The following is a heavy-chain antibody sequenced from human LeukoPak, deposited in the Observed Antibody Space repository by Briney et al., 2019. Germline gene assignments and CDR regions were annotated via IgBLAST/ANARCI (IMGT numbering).Heavy chain of an antibody. J-gene: IGHJ4*02. V-gene: IGHV3-49*04. CDR3: TRDAYYDILTGYYPGGDFDY. CDR2: IRSKAYGVTT. Sequence: GGSLRLSCTACVFTLGDYAMSWVRQAPGKGLEWVGFIRSKAYGVTTEFRASVKGRFTISRDDSKSIAYLQMNSLKTEDTAVYYCTRDAYYDILTGYYPGGDFDYWGQGTLVTVSS. D-gene: IGHD3-9*01. CDR1: VFTLGDYA.